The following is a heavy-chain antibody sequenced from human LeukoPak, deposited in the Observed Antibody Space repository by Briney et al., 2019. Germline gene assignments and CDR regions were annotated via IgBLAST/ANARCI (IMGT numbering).Heavy chain of an antibody. CDR1: GITFGNNW. J-gene: IGHJ5*02. CDR3: ARDVPHNWFDT. V-gene: IGHV3-74*01. Sequence: GGSLRLSCAASGITFGNNWMHWVRQGPGKGLVWISRINSDGGGAIYADSVKGRFTVSRDNAKNTLYLQMNILRAEDTAVYYCARDVPHNWFDTWGQGTLVTVSS. CDR2: INSDGGGA.